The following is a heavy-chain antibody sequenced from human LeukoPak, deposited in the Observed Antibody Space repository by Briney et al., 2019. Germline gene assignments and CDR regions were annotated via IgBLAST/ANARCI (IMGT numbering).Heavy chain of an antibody. CDR3: ARAPSEIGGYYPEYFRH. V-gene: IGHV3-74*01. J-gene: IGHJ1*01. CDR2: IKSDGKT. D-gene: IGHD3-22*01. Sequence: PGGSLRLSCAASGFSFSSDRMHWVRQAPGKGLVWVSRIKSDGKTNYADSVKGRFTIARDNAKNTVSLQMNSLRAEDTGVYYCARAPSEIGGYYPEYFRHWGQGTLVTVSS. CDR1: GFSFSSDR.